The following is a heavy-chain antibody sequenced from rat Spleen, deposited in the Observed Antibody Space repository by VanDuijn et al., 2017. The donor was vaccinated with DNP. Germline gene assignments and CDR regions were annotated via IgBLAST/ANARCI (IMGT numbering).Heavy chain of an antibody. J-gene: IGHJ3*01. CDR1: GFTFSKYG. CDR3: TTDAAY. CDR2: INPDGSST. V-gene: IGHV5-20*01. Sequence: EVHLVESGGGLVQPGRSLKLSCVASGFTFSKYGMAWIRQAPGKGLEWVASINPDGSSTYYRDSVKGRFTISRDNARSNLYLQMDSLRSEDTATYYCTTDAAYWGQGTLVTVSS.